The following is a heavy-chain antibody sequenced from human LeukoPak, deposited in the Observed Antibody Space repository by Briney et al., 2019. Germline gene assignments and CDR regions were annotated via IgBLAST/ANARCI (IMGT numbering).Heavy chain of an antibody. CDR3: VKDEARWLHHGFDY. Sequence: GGSLRLSCAVSGFTFSSYGTHWVRQAPGKGLEWVAFIQYDGSEKYYADSVKGRFTMSRDNSKNTLYLQMNSPRTEDTAVYYCVKDEARWLHHGFDYWGQGTLVTASS. J-gene: IGHJ4*02. CDR1: GFTFSSYG. D-gene: IGHD5-24*01. V-gene: IGHV3-30*02. CDR2: IQYDGSEK.